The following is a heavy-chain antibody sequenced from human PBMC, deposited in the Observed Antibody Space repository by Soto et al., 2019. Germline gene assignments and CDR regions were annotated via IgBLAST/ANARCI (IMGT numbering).Heavy chain of an antibody. J-gene: IGHJ4*02. CDR1: GGSIISDY. CDR2: ISYSGST. CDR3: ARVLSGSSLFDY. D-gene: IGHD1-26*01. Sequence: SETLSLTCTVSGGSIISDYWSWIRQPPGKGLEWIGYISYSGSTNYNPSLKSLVTISVDTSKNQFSLNLSSVTAADTAVYYCARVLSGSSLFDYWGQGTLVTV. V-gene: IGHV4-59*01.